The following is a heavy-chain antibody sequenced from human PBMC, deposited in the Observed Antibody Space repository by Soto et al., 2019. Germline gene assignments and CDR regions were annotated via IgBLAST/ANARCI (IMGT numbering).Heavy chain of an antibody. CDR1: GFTFSSYG. J-gene: IGHJ6*02. D-gene: IGHD2-2*01. CDR2: IWYDGSNK. V-gene: IGHV3-33*01. CDR3: AREGCSSTSCYLYYYYYYGMDV. Sequence: GGSPRLSCAASGFTFSSYGMHWVRQAPGKGLEWVAVIWYDGSNKYYADSVKGRFTISRDNSKNTLYLQMNSLRAEDTAAYYCAREGCSSTSCYLYYYYYYGMDVWGQGTTVTVSS.